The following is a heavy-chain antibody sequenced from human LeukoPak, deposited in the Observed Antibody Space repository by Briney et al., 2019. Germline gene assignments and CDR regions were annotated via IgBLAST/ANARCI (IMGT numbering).Heavy chain of an antibody. CDR1: GFTFSGSA. J-gene: IGHJ3*02. Sequence: GGSLRLSCAASGFTFSGSAMHWVRQASGKGLEWVGRIRSKANSYATAYAASVKGRFTISRDDSKNTAYLQMNSLKTEDTGVYYCTRRAPSGSYLGDAFDIWGQGTMVTVSS. CDR3: TRRAPSGSYLGDAFDI. CDR2: IRSKANSYAT. V-gene: IGHV3-73*01. D-gene: IGHD1-26*01.